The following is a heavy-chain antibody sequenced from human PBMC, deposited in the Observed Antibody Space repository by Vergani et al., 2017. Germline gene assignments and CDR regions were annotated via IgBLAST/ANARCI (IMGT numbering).Heavy chain of an antibody. CDR3: AKDFEGHH. CDR1: GYAFNSYA. J-gene: IGHJ5*02. Sequence: EVQLLESGGGLAQPGGSLRLSCAASGYAFNSYAMRWVRQAPGKGLEWVSAISASGGSTYYADSVKGRFTVSRDNSKNMVYLQMNSLRAEDTAIYYCAKDFEGHHWGQGSLVTVSS. CDR2: ISASGGST. V-gene: IGHV3-23*01.